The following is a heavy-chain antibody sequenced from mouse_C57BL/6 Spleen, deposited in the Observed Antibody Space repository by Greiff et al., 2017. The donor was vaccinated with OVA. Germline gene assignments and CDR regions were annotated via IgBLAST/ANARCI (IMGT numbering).Heavy chain of an antibody. Sequence: QVQLQQPGAELVRPGSSVKLSCKASGYTFTSYWMHWVKQRPIQGLEWIGNIDPSDSETHYNQKFKDKATLTVDKSSSTAYMQLSSLTSEDSAVYYWARDRDPTGYYAMDYWGQGTSVTVSS. CDR3: ARDRDPTGYYAMDY. CDR1: GYTFTSYW. J-gene: IGHJ4*01. V-gene: IGHV1-52*01. D-gene: IGHD2-14*01. CDR2: IDPSDSET.